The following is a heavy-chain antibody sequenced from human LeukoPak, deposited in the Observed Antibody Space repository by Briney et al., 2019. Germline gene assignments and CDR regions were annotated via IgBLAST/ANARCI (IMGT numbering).Heavy chain of an antibody. CDR1: GGTFSSYA. CDR3: AREDSSGSSFDY. J-gene: IGHJ4*02. CDR2: IIPIFGTA. Sequence: ASVKVSCKASGGTFSSYAISWVRQAPGQGLEWMGRIIPIFGTANSAQKFQGRVTITTDESTSTDYMELSSLRSEDTAVYYCAREDSSGSSFDYWGQGTLVTVSS. V-gene: IGHV1-69*05. D-gene: IGHD3-22*01.